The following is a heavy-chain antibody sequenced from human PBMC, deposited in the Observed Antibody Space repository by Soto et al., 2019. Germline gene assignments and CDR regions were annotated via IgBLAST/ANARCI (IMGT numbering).Heavy chain of an antibody. J-gene: IGHJ4*02. Sequence: NLSETLSLTCTVSGGSISSYYWSWIRQPPGKGLEWIGYIYYSGSTNYNPSLKSRVTISVDTSKNQFSLKLSSVTAADTAVYYCARGRGYSGYVPFDYWGQGTLVTVSS. D-gene: IGHD5-12*01. CDR2: IYYSGST. V-gene: IGHV4-59*01. CDR1: GGSISSYY. CDR3: ARGRGYSGYVPFDY.